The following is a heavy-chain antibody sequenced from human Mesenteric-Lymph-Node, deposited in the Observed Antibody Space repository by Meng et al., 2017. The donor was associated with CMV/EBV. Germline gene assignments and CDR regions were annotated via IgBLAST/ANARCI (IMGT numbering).Heavy chain of an antibody. D-gene: IGHD1-7*01. Sequence: GGSLRLSCAASGFTFSSYSMNWVRQAPGKGLEWVSSISSSSSYIYYADSVKGRFAISRDNAKNSLYLQMNSLRAEDTAVYYCAREPLRNNWNYEGLDYWGQGTLVTVSS. CDR1: GFTFSSYS. CDR3: AREPLRNNWNYEGLDY. J-gene: IGHJ4*02. CDR2: ISSSSSYI. V-gene: IGHV3-21*01.